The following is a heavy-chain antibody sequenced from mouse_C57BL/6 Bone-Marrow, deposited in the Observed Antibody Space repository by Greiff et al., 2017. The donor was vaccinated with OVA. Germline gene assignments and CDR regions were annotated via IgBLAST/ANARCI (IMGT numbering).Heavy chain of an antibody. V-gene: IGHV1-69*01. CDR3: ARGGNSWYFHV. D-gene: IGHD2-1*01. CDR2: IDPSDSYT. J-gene: IGHJ1*03. CDR1: GYTFTSYW. Sequence: QVQLQQPGAELVMPGASVKLSCKASGYTFTSYWMHWVKQRPGQGLEWIGEIDPSDSYTNYNQKFKGKSTLTVDKSSSTAYMQLSSLTSEDSAVYYCARGGNSWYFHVWGTGTTVTVSS.